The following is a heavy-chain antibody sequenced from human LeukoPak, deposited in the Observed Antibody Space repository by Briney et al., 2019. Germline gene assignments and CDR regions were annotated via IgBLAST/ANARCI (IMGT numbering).Heavy chain of an antibody. CDR3: ARDREMATTLDY. Sequence: PGGSLRLSCAASGFTFSSYAMSWVRQAPGKGLEWVSAISGSGGSTYYADSVKGRFTISRDNSKNTLYLQMNSLRAEDTAVYYCARDREMATTLDYWGQGTLVTVSS. J-gene: IGHJ4*02. V-gene: IGHV3-23*01. D-gene: IGHD5-24*01. CDR1: GFTFSSYA. CDR2: ISGSGGST.